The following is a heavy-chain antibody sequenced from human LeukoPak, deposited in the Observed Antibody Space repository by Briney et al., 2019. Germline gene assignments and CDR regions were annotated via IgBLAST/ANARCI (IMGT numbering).Heavy chain of an antibody. Sequence: GGSLRPSCAASGFTSSSYWMSWVRQAPGKGLEWVANIKQDGSEKHYVDSVKGRFTMSRDNAKNSLYLQMNSLRAEDTAVYYCARGLNWFDPWGQGTLVTVSS. CDR1: GFTSSSYW. CDR3: ARGLNWFDP. V-gene: IGHV3-7*01. J-gene: IGHJ5*02. CDR2: IKQDGSEK.